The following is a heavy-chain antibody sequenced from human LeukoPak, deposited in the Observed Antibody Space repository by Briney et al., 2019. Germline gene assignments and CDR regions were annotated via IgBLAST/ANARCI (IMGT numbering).Heavy chain of an antibody. CDR2: IYYSGST. CDR1: GGSISSGDYY. V-gene: IGHV4-30-4*08. Sequence: SRTLSLTCTVSGGSISSGDYYWGWIRQPPGKGLEWIGYIYYSGSTYYNPSLKSRVTISVDTSKNQFSLKLSSVTAADTAVYYCARKTTVTKNIDYWGQGTLVTVSS. CDR3: ARKTTVTKNIDY. J-gene: IGHJ4*02. D-gene: IGHD4-17*01.